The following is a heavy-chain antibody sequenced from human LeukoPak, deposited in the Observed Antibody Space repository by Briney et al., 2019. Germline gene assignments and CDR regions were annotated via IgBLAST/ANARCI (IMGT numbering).Heavy chain of an antibody. D-gene: IGHD3-22*01. J-gene: IGHJ4*02. V-gene: IGHV2-70*01. Sequence: SGPALVKPTQTLTLTCTFSGFSLSTSGMCVSWIRQPPGKALEWLALIDWDDDKYYSTSLKTRLTISKDTSKNQVVLTMTNVDPVDTATYYCARGIASYYYDSSGYYDYWGQGTLVTVSS. CDR3: ARGIASYYYDSSGYYDY. CDR1: GFSLSTSGMC. CDR2: IDWDDDK.